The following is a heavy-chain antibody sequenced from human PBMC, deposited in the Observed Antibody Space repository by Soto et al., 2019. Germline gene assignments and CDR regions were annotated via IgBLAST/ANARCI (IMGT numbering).Heavy chain of an antibody. CDR1: GFDFSNYG. Sequence: QVQLVESGGGVVQPGRSVRLSCAASGFDFSNYGIHWVRRAPGKGLEWVAVIWFDGNDKYYADSVKGRIAVSRDNSQNTLYLQMSRLRAEATAVYYCARYLYTRGHRYYYYAMAVWGQGTTVNVSS. CDR3: ARYLYTRGHRYYYYAMAV. V-gene: IGHV3-33*01. CDR2: IWFDGNDK. D-gene: IGHD3-10*01. J-gene: IGHJ6*02.